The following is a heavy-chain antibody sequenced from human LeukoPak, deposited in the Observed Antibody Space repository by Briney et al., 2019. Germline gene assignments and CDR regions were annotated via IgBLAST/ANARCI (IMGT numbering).Heavy chain of an antibody. CDR1: GGSFSGYY. J-gene: IGHJ4*02. V-gene: IGHV4-34*01. Sequence: SETLSLTCAVYGGSFSGYYWSWIRQPPGKGLEWIGEINHSGSTNYNPSLKSRVTISVDTSKNQFSLKLSSVTAADTAVYYCASSDDSNDYWGQGTLVTVSS. CDR2: INHSGST. CDR3: ASSDDSNDY. D-gene: IGHD2-15*01.